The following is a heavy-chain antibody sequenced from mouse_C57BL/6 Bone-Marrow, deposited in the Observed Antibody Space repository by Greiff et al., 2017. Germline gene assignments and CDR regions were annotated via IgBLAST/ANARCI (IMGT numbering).Heavy chain of an antibody. CDR2: IHPNSGST. CDR1: GYTFTSYW. V-gene: IGHV1-64*01. J-gene: IGHJ2*01. CDR3: ARRGWLLPFDY. D-gene: IGHD2-3*01. Sequence: QVQLQQPGTELVKPGASVKLSCKASGYTFTSYWMHWVKQRPGQGLEWIGMIHPNSGSTNYNEKFKSKATLTVDKSSSAAYMQLSSLTSEDSAVYYCARRGWLLPFDYWGQGTTLTVSS.